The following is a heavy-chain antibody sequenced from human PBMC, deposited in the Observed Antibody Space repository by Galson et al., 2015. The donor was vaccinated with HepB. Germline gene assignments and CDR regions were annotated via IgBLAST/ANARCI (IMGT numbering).Heavy chain of an antibody. Sequence: SLRLSCAASEFTFSNYWMGWVRQAPGKGLEWVANINQDESEKYYADSVKGRFTISRDNAKSSLFLQMNSLRVEDTALYYCTRDVGPGGRSNWPVYGLWGRGTLVTVS. CDR1: EFTFSNYW. J-gene: IGHJ4*02. CDR2: INQDESEK. V-gene: IGHV3-7*03. D-gene: IGHD6-13*01. CDR3: TRDVGPGGRSNWPVYGL.